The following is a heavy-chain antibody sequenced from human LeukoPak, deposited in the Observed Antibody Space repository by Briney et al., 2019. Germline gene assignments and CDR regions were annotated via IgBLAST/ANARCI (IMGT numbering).Heavy chain of an antibody. Sequence: GGSLRLSCAASGFTFSSYAMHWVRQAPGKGLEWVAVISYDGSNKYYADSVKGRFTISRDNSKNTLYLQMNSLRAEDTAVYYCARVWSWSNFDYWGQGTLVTVPS. J-gene: IGHJ4*02. V-gene: IGHV3-30*01. D-gene: IGHD2-8*02. CDR2: ISYDGSNK. CDR3: ARVWSWSNFDY. CDR1: GFTFSSYA.